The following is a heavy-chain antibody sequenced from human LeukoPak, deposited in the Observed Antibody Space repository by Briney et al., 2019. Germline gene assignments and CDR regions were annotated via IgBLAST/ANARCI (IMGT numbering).Heavy chain of an antibody. J-gene: IGHJ4*02. CDR1: GFIFSDYE. CDR2: ISGSGTTK. CDR3: ARGLMVYATHDF. V-gene: IGHV3-48*03. Sequence: PGGSLRLSCAASGFIFSDYEMNWVRQAPGKGLEGVSYISGSGTTKYYADSVKGRFSISRDNAKNSLYLQMNSLRAEETAVYYCARGLMVYATHDFWGQGTLVTVSS. D-gene: IGHD2-8*01.